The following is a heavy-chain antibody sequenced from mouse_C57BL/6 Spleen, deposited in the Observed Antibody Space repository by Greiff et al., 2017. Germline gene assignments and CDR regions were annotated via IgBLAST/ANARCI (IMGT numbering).Heavy chain of an antibody. CDR2: ISDGGSYT. CDR3: ARDTEYYAMDY. V-gene: IGHV5-4*01. CDR1: GFTFSSYA. Sequence: EVQLVESGGGLVKPGGSLKLSCAASGFTFSSYAMSWVRQTPEKRLEWVATISDGGSYTYYPDNVKGRFTISRDNAKNNLYLQMSHLKSEDTAMYYCARDTEYYAMDYWGQGTSVTVSS. J-gene: IGHJ4*01.